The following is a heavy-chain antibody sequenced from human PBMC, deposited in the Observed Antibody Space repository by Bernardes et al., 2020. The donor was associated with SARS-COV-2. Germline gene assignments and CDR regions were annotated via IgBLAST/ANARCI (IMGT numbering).Heavy chain of an antibody. CDR1: GGTFSSYA. V-gene: IGHV1-69*13. CDR2: IIPTFRSA. CDR3: ARADDVWRGYSDYYAMDV. D-gene: IGHD3-3*01. Sequence: SVKVSCKASGGTFSSYAISWVRQAPGQGLEWMGGIIPTFRSANYAQRFQGRVTITADGSTSTAYMELSSLRFDDTAVYYCARADDVWRGYSDYYAMDVWGQGTTVTVSS. J-gene: IGHJ6*02.